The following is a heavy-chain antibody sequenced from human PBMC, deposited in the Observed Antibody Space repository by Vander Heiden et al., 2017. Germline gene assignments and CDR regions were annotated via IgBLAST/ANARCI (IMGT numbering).Heavy chain of an antibody. J-gene: IGHJ3*02. V-gene: IGHV3-53*01. Sequence: MSWVRQAPGKGLQWVSAIYSGGRTSYADSVKGRFTISRDNSKNTLYLQMNSLKAEETAVYYCACGTQWPDAFDIWGQGTMVTVSS. CDR2: IYSGGRT. D-gene: IGHD6-19*01. CDR3: ACGTQWPDAFDI.